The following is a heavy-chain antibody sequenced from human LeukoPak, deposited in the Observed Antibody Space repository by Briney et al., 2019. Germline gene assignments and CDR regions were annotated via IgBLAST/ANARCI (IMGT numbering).Heavy chain of an antibody. CDR1: GFTFSSYA. J-gene: IGHJ4*02. CDR3: AKDNYGDYFEY. Sequence: GGSLILSCAASGFTFSSYAMSWVRQAPGKGLERGLANTGSGGSTYYADSVKGRFTISRDNSKNTLYMQMNSLGAEDRAVYYCAKDNYGDYFEYWGQGTLVTVSS. V-gene: IGHV3-23*01. CDR2: NTGSGGST. D-gene: IGHD4-17*01.